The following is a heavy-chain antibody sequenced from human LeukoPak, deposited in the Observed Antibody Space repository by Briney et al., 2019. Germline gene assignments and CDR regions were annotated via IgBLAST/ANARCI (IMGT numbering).Heavy chain of an antibody. D-gene: IGHD1-26*01. CDR3: ARDAGATGHNWFDP. CDR2: IIPILGIA. CDR1: GFTFSSYA. V-gene: IGHV1-69*04. Sequence: GRSLRLSCAASGFTFSSYAISWVRQAPGQGLEWMGRIIPILGIANYAQKFQGRVTITADKSTSTAYMELSSLRSEDTAVYYCARDAGATGHNWFDPWGQGTLVTVSS. J-gene: IGHJ5*02.